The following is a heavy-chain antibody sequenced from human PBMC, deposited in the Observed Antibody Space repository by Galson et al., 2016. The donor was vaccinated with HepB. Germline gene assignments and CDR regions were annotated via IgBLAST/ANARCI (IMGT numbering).Heavy chain of an antibody. CDR2: ISSSSTTI. CDR3: ARRAVWFRAPTQAYYYYGMDV. Sequence: SLRLSCAASGFTFSNYNMNWVRQAPGKGLEWVSSISSSSTTIYYANSVKGRFTISRDNAKNSLYLQMNSLRDEDTAVYYCARRAVWFRAPTQAYYYYGMDVWGQGTTVTVSS. V-gene: IGHV3-48*02. D-gene: IGHD3-10*01. CDR1: GFTFSNYN. J-gene: IGHJ6*02.